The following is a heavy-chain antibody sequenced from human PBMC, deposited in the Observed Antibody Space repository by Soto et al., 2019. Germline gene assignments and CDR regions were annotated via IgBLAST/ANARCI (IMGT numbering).Heavy chain of an antibody. CDR2: ISGSGGST. V-gene: IGHV3-23*01. D-gene: IGHD6-13*01. Sequence: QPGGSLRLSCAASGFTFSSYAMSWVRQAPGKGLEWVSAISGSGGSTYYADSVKGRFTISRDNSKNTLYLQMNSLRAEDAAVYYCAKLYSSSWYASDLVSYWGQGTLVTVSS. J-gene: IGHJ4*02. CDR1: GFTFSSYA. CDR3: AKLYSSSWYASDLVSY.